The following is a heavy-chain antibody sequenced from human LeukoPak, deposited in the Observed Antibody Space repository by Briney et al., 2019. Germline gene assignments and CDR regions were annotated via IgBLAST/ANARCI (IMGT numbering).Heavy chain of an antibody. Sequence: GGSLRLSCAASGFTFSSYAMSWVRHAPGEGLEWVSAISGSGDSTYYADSVKGRFTISRDNSKNTLYLQMNSLRAEDTAVYYCAKDPPSMVRGVIIDYWGQGTLVTVSS. D-gene: IGHD3-10*01. CDR1: GFTFSSYA. CDR2: ISGSGDST. V-gene: IGHV3-23*01. J-gene: IGHJ4*02. CDR3: AKDPPSMVRGVIIDY.